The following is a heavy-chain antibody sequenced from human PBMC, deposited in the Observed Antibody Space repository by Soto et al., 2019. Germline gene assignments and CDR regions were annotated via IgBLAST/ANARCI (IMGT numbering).Heavy chain of an antibody. Sequence: QVQLVQSGAEVKKPGASVKVSCTASGYTFTSYGISWVRQAPGQGLEWMGWISAYNGNTNYAQKPQGRVTMTPDTSTSTAYMELRSLRSDDTAVYYCARGLQPLGWLHDWFDPWGQGTLVTVSS. D-gene: IGHD3-3*01. CDR1: GYTFTSYG. CDR3: ARGLQPLGWLHDWFDP. J-gene: IGHJ5*02. CDR2: ISAYNGNT. V-gene: IGHV1-18*04.